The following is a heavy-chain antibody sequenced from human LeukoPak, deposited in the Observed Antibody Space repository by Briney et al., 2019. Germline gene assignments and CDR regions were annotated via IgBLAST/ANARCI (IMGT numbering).Heavy chain of an antibody. CDR3: AKGRNYYGSGSPDY. CDR1: GGSFSGYY. V-gene: IGHV3-23*01. CDR2: ISGSGGST. J-gene: IGHJ4*02. D-gene: IGHD3-10*01. Sequence: ETLSLTCAVYGGSFSGYYWSWIRQPPGKGLEWVSAISGSGGSTYYADSVKGRFTISRDNSKNTLYLQMNSLRAEDTAVYYCAKGRNYYGSGSPDYWGQGTLVTVSS.